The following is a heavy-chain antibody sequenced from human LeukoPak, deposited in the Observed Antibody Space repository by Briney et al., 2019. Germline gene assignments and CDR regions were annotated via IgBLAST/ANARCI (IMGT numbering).Heavy chain of an antibody. CDR3: AGTLRFLEWLLHSNWFDP. CDR2: IYKSMYSGGST. CDR1: GDSIGAYY. D-gene: IGHD3-3*01. V-gene: IGHV4-4*07. J-gene: IGHJ5*02. Sequence: PSETLSLTCTVSGDSIGAYYWSWIRQPAGKGLEWIGRIYKSMYSGGSTDYNPSLKSRVTMSVDTSKNQLSLKLSSLTAADKAVYYCAGTLRFLEWLLHSNWFDPWGRGTLVTVSS.